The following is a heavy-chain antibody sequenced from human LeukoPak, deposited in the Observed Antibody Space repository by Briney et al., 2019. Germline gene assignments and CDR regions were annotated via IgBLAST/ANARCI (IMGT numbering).Heavy chain of an antibody. D-gene: IGHD3-22*01. CDR1: GFTFSSYA. CDR2: ISYDGSNR. CDR3: ARDSSGYYFDDAFDI. V-gene: IGHV3-30-3*01. Sequence: GRSLRLSCAASGFTFSSYAMHWVRQAPGKGLEWVAVISYDGSNRYYADSVKGRFTISRDSSKNTLYLQMNSLRAEDTAVYYCARDSSGYYFDDAFDIWGQGTMVTVSS. J-gene: IGHJ3*02.